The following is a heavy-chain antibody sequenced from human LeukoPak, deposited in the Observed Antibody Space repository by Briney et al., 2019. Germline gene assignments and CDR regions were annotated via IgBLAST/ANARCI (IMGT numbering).Heavy chain of an antibody. D-gene: IGHD3-22*01. V-gene: IGHV1-69*04. Sequence: SVKVSCKASGGTFSTYAITWGRQAPGQGLEWVGRVIPILAISNYAQMFQDRVTITADKSTSTAYMELSSLRSEDTAVYYCARAYYYDSSGYYSDAFDIWGQGTMVTVSS. CDR1: GGTFSTYA. CDR3: ARAYYYDSSGYYSDAFDI. CDR2: VIPILAIS. J-gene: IGHJ3*02.